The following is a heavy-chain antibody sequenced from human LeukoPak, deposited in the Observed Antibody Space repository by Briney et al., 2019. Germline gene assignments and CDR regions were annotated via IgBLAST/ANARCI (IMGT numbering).Heavy chain of an antibody. CDR1: GITFSNHA. CDR3: AKATGSTYYASFDY. J-gene: IGHJ4*02. V-gene: IGHV3-23*01. Sequence: GGSLRLSCAASGITFSNHAMSWVRQAPGKGLEWVSTISGSGGSTYYADSVKGRFTISRDNSKNTLYLQMNSLRAEDTAVFYCAKATGSTYYASFDYWGREPWSPSPQ. CDR2: ISGSGGST. D-gene: IGHD2-2*01.